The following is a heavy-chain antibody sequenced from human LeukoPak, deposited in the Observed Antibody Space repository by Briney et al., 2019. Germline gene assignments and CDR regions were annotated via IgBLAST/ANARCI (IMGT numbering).Heavy chain of an antibody. Sequence: PGGSLRLSCAASGFTFSNFWMHWVRQAPGKGLVWVSRINSDGSDTSYADSVRGRFTTSRDNAKNTLFLQMNSLRAEDTAVYYCARMQYYDSGSYYPPDHWGQGTLVTVSS. J-gene: IGHJ5*02. CDR3: ARMQYYDSGSYYPPDH. V-gene: IGHV3-74*01. CDR2: INSDGSDT. D-gene: IGHD3-10*01. CDR1: GFTFSNFW.